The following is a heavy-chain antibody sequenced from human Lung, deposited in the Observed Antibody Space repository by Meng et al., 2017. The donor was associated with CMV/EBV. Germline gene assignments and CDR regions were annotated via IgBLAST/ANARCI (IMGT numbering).Heavy chain of an antibody. CDR2: INHSGST. CDR3: ARGRVTGTTGGWFDP. Sequence: GSLRLXCAVYGGSFSGYYWSWIRQPPGKGLEWIGEINHSGSTNYNPSLKSRVTISVDTSKNQFSLKLSSVTAADTAVYYCARGRVTGTTGGWFDPWGQGTXVTVSS. J-gene: IGHJ5*02. CDR1: GGSFSGYY. V-gene: IGHV4-34*01. D-gene: IGHD1-7*01.